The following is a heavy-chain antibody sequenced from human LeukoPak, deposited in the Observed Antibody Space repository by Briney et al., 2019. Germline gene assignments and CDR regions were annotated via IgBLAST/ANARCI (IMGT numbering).Heavy chain of an antibody. CDR1: GFTFSSYG. J-gene: IGHJ6*04. CDR3: AELGITMIGGV. D-gene: IGHD3-10*02. Sequence: GGSLRLSCAASGFTFSSYGLSWVRQAPGKGLEWVSAISGSGGSTYYADSVKGRFTISRDNPKNTLYLQMISLRAEDTAVYYCAELGITMIGGVWGKGTTVTISS. CDR2: ISGSGGST. V-gene: IGHV3-23*01.